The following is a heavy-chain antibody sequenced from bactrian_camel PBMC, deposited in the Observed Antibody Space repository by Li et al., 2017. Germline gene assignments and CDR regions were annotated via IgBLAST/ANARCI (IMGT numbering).Heavy chain of an antibody. V-gene: IGHV3S55*01. J-gene: IGHJ4*01. CDR2: IESDGST. CDR3: AAEGRSRVGVSPLLSARYEY. D-gene: IGHD5*01. Sequence: HVQLVESGGGSVQVGGSLTLSCVASGDTIGRYCMGWFRQIPDKEREGVAGIESDGSTSYADSVKGRFTISHDAAKSTTYLQMTSLKPEDTGMYYCAAEGRSRVGVSPLLSARYEYWGQGTQVTVS. CDR1: GDTIGRYC.